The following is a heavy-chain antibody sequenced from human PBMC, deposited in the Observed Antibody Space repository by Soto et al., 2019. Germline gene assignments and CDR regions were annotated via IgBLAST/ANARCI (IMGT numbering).Heavy chain of an antibody. J-gene: IGHJ6*02. CDR2: ISGSGSTI. CDR1: GFTFSSYA. CDR3: AREGIFGAVIMYYYYCGLDV. V-gene: IGHV3-23*01. D-gene: IGHD3-3*01. Sequence: GGSLRLSCAASGFTFSSYAVSWVRQAPGKGPEWISSISGSGSTIYYADSVKGRFTISRDNSKNTLYLQLHSLSAEDTAVYYCAREGIFGAVIMYYYYCGLDVWGQGTTVTVSS.